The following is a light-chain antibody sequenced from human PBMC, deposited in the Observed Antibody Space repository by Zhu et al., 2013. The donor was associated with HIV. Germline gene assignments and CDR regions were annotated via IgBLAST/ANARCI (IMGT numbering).Light chain of an antibody. Sequence: EIVMTQSPVTLSVFTGERATLSCRASHSVSINVAWYQQRPGQAPRLLIHSASNRATGIPARFDGSGSGTEFTLTISSLQSEDFGVYYCQQYDNWPPYTFGQGTKLEIK. CDR2: SAS. CDR3: QQYDNWPPYT. J-gene: IGKJ2*01. V-gene: IGKV3D-15*01. CDR1: HSVSIN.